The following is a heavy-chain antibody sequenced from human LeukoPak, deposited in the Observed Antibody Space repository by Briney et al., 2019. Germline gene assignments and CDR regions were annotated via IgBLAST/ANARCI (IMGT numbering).Heavy chain of an antibody. CDR2: INGDGSST. D-gene: IGHD1-7*01. CDR3: ARGGLTGTTIPYFDY. J-gene: IGHJ4*02. V-gene: IGHV3-74*01. Sequence: GGSLRLSCTASEFTFSSYWMHWVRQPPGKGLVWVSRINGDGSSTSYADAVKGRFTIPRDNAKNTLYLRMNSRRAEDTAVYYCARGGLTGTTIPYFDYWGQGTLVTVSS. CDR1: EFTFSSYW.